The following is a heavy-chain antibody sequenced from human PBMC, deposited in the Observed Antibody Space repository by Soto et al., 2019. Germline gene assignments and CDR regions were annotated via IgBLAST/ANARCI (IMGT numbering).Heavy chain of an antibody. CDR3: ARDLYYDSSGYYRA. CDR1: GGSISSGDYY. Sequence: SETLSLTCTVSGGSISSGDYYWSWIRQPPGKGLEWIGYIYYSGSTYYNPSLKSRVTISVDTSKNQFSLKLSSVTAADTAVYYCARDLYYDSSGYYRALGQGTLVTVSS. V-gene: IGHV4-30-4*01. D-gene: IGHD3-22*01. J-gene: IGHJ5*02. CDR2: IYYSGST.